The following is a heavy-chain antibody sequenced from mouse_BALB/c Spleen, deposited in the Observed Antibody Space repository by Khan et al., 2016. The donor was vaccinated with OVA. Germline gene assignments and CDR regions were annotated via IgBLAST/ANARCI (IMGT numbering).Heavy chain of an antibody. V-gene: IGHV1-61*01. CDR1: GYTFTSYW. CDR3: ARGGYGTSFAF. CDR2: IDPSDSKT. D-gene: IGHD2-10*02. J-gene: IGHJ3*01. Sequence: QVQLKQSGAELVRPGASVKLSCKASGYTFTSYWMNWVKQRPGQGLEWIGMIDPSDSKTHYNQMFEDKATLTVDKSSSTAYMHLTSLTSEDSVVYCCARGGYGTSFAFWGQGTLVTVSA.